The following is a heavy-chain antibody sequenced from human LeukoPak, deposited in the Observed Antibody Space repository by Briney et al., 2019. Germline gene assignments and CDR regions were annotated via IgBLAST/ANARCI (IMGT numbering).Heavy chain of an antibody. CDR1: GYTFTSHD. CDR2: INPNSGGT. J-gene: IGHJ4*02. D-gene: IGHD3-10*01. CDR3: ARVAMVRGGPDY. V-gene: IGHV1-2*02. Sequence: ASVKVSCKASGYTFTSHDINWVRQAPGQGLERMGWINPNSGGTNYAQKFQGRVTMTRDTSISTAYMELSRLRSDDTAVYYCARVAMVRGGPDYWGQGTLVTVSS.